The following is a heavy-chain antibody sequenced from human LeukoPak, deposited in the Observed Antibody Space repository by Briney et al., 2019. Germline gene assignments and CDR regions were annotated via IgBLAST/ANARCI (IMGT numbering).Heavy chain of an antibody. V-gene: IGHV1-69*04. J-gene: IGHJ4*02. CDR1: GGTFSSYA. Sequence: GASVKVSCKASGGTFSSYAISWVRQAPGQGLEWMGRIIPILGIANYAQKFQGRVTITADKSTSTAYMELSSLRSEDTAVYYCATVSSSSWYYFDYWGQGTLVTVSS. D-gene: IGHD6-13*01. CDR2: IIPILGIA. CDR3: ATVSSSSWYYFDY.